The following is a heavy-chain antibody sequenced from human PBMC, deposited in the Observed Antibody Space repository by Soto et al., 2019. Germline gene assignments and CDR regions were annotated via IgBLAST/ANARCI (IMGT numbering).Heavy chain of an antibody. V-gene: IGHV3-23*01. J-gene: IGHJ3*02. Sequence: GGSLSLSCAASGFTFNNYAMTWVRQTPGKGLEWVSAVSGNGANSYYADSVKGRFTISRDNSKNTLYLQMNSLRAEDTAVYYCAKISYCSSTSCYDAFDIWGQGTMVTVSS. CDR1: GFTFNNYA. D-gene: IGHD2-2*01. CDR3: AKISYCSSTSCYDAFDI. CDR2: VSGNGANS.